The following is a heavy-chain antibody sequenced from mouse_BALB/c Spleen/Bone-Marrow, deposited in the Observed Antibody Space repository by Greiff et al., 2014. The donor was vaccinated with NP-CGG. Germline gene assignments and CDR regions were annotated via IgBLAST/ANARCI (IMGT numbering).Heavy chain of an antibody. CDR1: GYTFTHYA. Sequence: VQLQESGPELVRPGVSVKISCKGSGYTFTHYAMHWVKQSHAKSLEWIGVISTYSGNTNYNQKFKGKATMTVDKSSSTAYMELARLTSEDSAIYYCARYGYGSSYYAMDYWGQGTSVTVSS. D-gene: IGHD1-1*01. J-gene: IGHJ4*01. CDR2: ISTYSGNT. CDR3: ARYGYGSSYYAMDY. V-gene: IGHV1-67*01.